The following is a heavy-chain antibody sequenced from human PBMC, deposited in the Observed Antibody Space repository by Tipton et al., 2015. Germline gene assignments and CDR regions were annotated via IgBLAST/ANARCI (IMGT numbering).Heavy chain of an antibody. V-gene: IGHV4-61*01. CDR2: LYYCGNT. D-gene: IGHD6-19*01. J-gene: IGHJ4*02. CDR1: GGSVCNGNFY. Sequence: TLSLTCTVSGGSVCNGNFYWTWIRQPPGKSLEWIGHLYYCGNTNYSPSLKSRVTMSVDTPKNQFSLELNSVTAADTAVYYCARTGGVHSSGWEVHWGQGTLVSVSS. CDR3: ARTGGVHSSGWEVH.